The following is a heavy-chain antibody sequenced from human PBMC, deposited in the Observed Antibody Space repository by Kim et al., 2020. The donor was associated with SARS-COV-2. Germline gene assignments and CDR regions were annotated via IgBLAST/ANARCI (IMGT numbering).Heavy chain of an antibody. CDR2: ISWNSGSI. CDR1: GFTFDDYA. V-gene: IGHV3-9*01. J-gene: IGHJ5*02. D-gene: IGHD3-10*01. Sequence: GGSLRLSCAASGFTFDDYAMHWVRQAPGKGLEWVSGISWNSGSIGYADSVKGRFTISRDNAKNSLYLQMNSLRAEDTALYYCAKSGWFGELFRGWFDPWGQEPWSPSPQ. CDR3: AKSGWFGELFRGWFDP.